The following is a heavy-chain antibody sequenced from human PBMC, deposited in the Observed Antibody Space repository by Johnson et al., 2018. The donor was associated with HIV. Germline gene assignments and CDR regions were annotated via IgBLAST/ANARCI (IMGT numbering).Heavy chain of an antibody. CDR2: IKSKYHDETT. D-gene: IGHD2-8*01. J-gene: IGHJ3*01. Sequence: VQLVESGGGFVKPEGSIRLSCAASGFTFKNAWMHWVRQAPGKGLAWIGRIKSKYHDETTDYAAPVKGRFAISRDDSKNTVYLQMNSLKAEDTAVYYCTTGSCIDGVCYAFDVWGQGTMVTVSS. CDR3: TTGSCIDGVCYAFDV. CDR1: GFTFKNAW. V-gene: IGHV3-15*01.